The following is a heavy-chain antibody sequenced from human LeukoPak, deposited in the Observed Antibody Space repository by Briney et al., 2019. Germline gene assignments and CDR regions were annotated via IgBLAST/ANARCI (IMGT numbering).Heavy chain of an antibody. CDR2: IYTSGST. V-gene: IGHV4-61*02. D-gene: IGHD3-9*01. CDR3: ATLEILTGYSLDAFDI. CDR1: GGSISSGSYY. J-gene: IGHJ3*02. Sequence: SQTLSLTCTVSGGSISSGSYYWSWIRQPAGKGLEWIGRIYTSGSTNYNPSLKSRVTISVDTSKNQFSLKLSSVTAADTAVYYCATLEILTGYSLDAFDIWGQGTMVTVSS.